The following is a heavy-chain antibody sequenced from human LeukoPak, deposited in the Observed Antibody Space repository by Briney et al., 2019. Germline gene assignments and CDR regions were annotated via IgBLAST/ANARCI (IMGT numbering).Heavy chain of an antibody. CDR1: GYTFTSYD. CDR2: MNPNSGNT. Sequence: ASVKVSCKASGYTFTSYDINWVRQATGQGLEWMGWMNPNSGNTGYAQKFQGRVTITRNTSISTAYMELSRLRSDDTAVYYCARSRYCSSTSCEPHLRDDAFDIWGQGTMVTVSS. V-gene: IGHV1-8*03. J-gene: IGHJ3*02. D-gene: IGHD2-2*01. CDR3: ARSRYCSSTSCEPHLRDDAFDI.